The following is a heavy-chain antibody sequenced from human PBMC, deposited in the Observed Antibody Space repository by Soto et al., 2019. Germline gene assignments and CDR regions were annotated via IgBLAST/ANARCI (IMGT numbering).Heavy chain of an antibody. V-gene: IGHV3-23*01. D-gene: IGHD3-3*01. CDR1: GFTFSSYD. J-gene: IGHJ4*02. Sequence: EVQLLESGGGLVQPGGSLRLSCAASGFTFSSYDMTWVRQPPGKGLEWVSTVSGGGGGTYYADSVKGRFTISRDNSKNTLYLQVNSLRAEDTAVYYCAKRGIFGANDYWGQGTLPTVSS. CDR3: AKRGIFGANDY. CDR2: VSGGGGGT.